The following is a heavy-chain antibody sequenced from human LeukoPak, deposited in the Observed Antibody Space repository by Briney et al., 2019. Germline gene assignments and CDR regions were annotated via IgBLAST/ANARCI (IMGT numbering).Heavy chain of an antibody. D-gene: IGHD2-15*01. CDR3: ARDGVAPRLYFDS. J-gene: IGHJ4*02. V-gene: IGHV3-7*01. CDR1: GFSFSDYW. Sequence: PGGSLRLSCAASGFSFSDYWMNWVRQAPGKGLEWVACINQDGREKYSVEGRFTISRDNAKNSLYLQMNSLRADDTAVYYCARDGVAPRLYFDSWGQGALATVSS. CDR2: INQDGREK.